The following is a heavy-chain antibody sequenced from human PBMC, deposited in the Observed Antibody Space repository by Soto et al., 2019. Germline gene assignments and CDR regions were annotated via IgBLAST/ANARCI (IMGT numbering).Heavy chain of an antibody. V-gene: IGHV1-18*01. CDR1: GYTFSNYG. D-gene: IGHD2-2*01. Sequence: GASVKVSCKTSGYTFSNYGITWVRQAPGQPLEWLGWISLYSDGTNYAQKFQGRVSMTTDTYTTTAYMELMSLRSDDTAVYYCARVVPGAEAWFGPWGQGTLVTVSS. CDR2: ISLYSDGT. CDR3: ARVVPGAEAWFGP. J-gene: IGHJ5*02.